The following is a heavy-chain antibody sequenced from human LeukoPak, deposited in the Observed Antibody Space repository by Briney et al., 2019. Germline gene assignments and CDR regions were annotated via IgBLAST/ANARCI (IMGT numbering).Heavy chain of an antibody. CDR1: GFTFTSPW. CDR2: IKSKADGETT. CDR3: STLTSRYLPDS. D-gene: IGHD3-9*01. Sequence: GGSLRLSCGASGFTFTSPWMNWVRQAPGKGLEWVGRIKSKADGETTDYAAPVKGRFTFSRYDSKNMLYLQMNGLKSEDTAVYYCSTLTSRYLPDSWGQGTLVTVSS. V-gene: IGHV3-15*07. J-gene: IGHJ4*02.